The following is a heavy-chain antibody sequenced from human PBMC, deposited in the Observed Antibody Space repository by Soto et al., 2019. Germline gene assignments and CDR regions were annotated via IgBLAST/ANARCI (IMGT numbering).Heavy chain of an antibody. J-gene: IGHJ4*02. V-gene: IGHV4-39*02. D-gene: IGHD3-10*01. CDR1: GGSISSSSYY. CDR3: ARDGHSGGGYYYGSGTYPGYYFDY. Sequence: SETLSLTCTVSGGSISSSSYYWGWIRQPPGKGQEWIGSIYYSGSTYYNPSLKCRVTISVETSKNQFSLKLSSVTAADTAVYYCARDGHSGGGYYYGSGTYPGYYFDYWGQGTLVTVS. CDR2: IYYSGST.